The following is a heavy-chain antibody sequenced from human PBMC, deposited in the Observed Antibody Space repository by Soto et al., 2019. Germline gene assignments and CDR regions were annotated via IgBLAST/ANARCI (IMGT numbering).Heavy chain of an antibody. CDR1: GGSISSGGHS. CDR3: ARGGLLPDY. Sequence: QLQLQESGSGLVKPSQTLSLTCAVSGGSISSGGHSWSWIRQPPGKGLECIGYISHSGSTYYNPSLESRVTISVDRSKNQFSLKLTSVTAADTAVYYCARGGLLPDYWGQGTLVTVSS. V-gene: IGHV4-30-2*01. D-gene: IGHD6-19*01. CDR2: ISHSGST. J-gene: IGHJ4*02.